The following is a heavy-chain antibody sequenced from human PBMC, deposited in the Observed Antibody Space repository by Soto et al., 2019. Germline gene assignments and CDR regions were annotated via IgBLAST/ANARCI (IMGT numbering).Heavy chain of an antibody. CDR1: GGSISSGDYY. Sequence: QVQLQESGPGLVKPSQTLSLTCTVSGGSISSGDYYWSWVRQHPGKGLEWIGYIYHSGSTYFNTSLKHRITISVDTSKNKFSLKLSSVTAADTAVYYCARDVRPAHTNWFDPWGQGTLVTVSS. CDR2: IYHSGST. J-gene: IGHJ5*02. V-gene: IGHV4-31*03. CDR3: ARDVRPAHTNWFDP. D-gene: IGHD2-8*01.